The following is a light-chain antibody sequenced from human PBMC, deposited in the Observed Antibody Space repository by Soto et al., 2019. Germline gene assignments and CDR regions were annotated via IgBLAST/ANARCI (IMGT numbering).Light chain of an antibody. Sequence: QSALTQPRSVSGSPGQSVTISCTGTNSDIGGYNYVSWYQQHPGKAPKVIIYDVSRRPSGVPDRFSGSKSGNTASLTISGLQADDEADYYCCSYAGTYNFWVFGGGTKVTVL. CDR2: DVS. CDR1: NSDIGGYNY. J-gene: IGLJ3*02. V-gene: IGLV2-11*01. CDR3: CSYAGTYNFWV.